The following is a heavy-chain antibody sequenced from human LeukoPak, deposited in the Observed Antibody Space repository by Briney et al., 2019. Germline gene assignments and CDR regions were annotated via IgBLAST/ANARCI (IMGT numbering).Heavy chain of an antibody. Sequence: SETLSLTCAVYGGSFSGYYWSWIRQPPGKGLEWIGEINHGGSTNYNPSLKSRVTISVDTSKNQFSLKLSSVTAADTAVYYCARLGSGGDPYYYYYGMDVWGQGTTVTVSS. CDR1: GGSFSGYY. CDR2: INHGGST. D-gene: IGHD4-17*01. J-gene: IGHJ6*02. V-gene: IGHV4-34*01. CDR3: ARLGSGGDPYYYYYGMDV.